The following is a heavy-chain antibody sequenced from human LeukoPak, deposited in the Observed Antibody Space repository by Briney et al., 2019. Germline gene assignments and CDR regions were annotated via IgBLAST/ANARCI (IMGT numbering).Heavy chain of an antibody. J-gene: IGHJ4*02. Sequence: GSLRLSCAASGFTFNNAWMSWIRQPPGKGLEWIGEINHSGSTNYNPSLKSRVTISVDTSKNQFSLKLSSVTAADTAVYYCARRSGSGSYYNQRYYFDYWGQGTLVTVSS. V-gene: IGHV4-34*01. CDR3: ARRSGSGSYYNQRYYFDY. CDR2: INHSGST. D-gene: IGHD3-10*01. CDR1: GFTFNNAW.